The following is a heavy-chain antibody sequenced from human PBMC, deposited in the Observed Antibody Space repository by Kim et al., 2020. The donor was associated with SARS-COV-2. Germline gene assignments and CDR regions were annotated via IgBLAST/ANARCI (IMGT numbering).Heavy chain of an antibody. D-gene: IGHD3-10*01. V-gene: IGHV3-9*01. Sequence: GGSLRLSCAASGFTFGDYAMHWVRQAPGKGLEWVSGISWNSGSIGYADSVKGRFTISRDNAKNSLYLQMNSLRAEDTALYYCAKDTGSGSYSYYYGMDVWGQGTTVTVSS. CDR3: AKDTGSGSYSYYYGMDV. J-gene: IGHJ6*02. CDR1: GFTFGDYA. CDR2: ISWNSGSI.